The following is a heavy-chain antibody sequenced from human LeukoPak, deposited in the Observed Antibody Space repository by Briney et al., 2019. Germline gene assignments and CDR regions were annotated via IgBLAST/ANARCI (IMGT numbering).Heavy chain of an antibody. D-gene: IGHD3-22*01. J-gene: IGHJ4*02. V-gene: IGHV3-7*01. Sequence: GGSLSHSCAASGFMFSSYWMSWVRQAPGRGLEWVANIKDDGNMKQYADSVRGRFTISRDNTKSSLYLQTSSLRAEDSAVYYCARDERGGYYVDWGQGTLVTVSS. CDR1: GFMFSSYW. CDR3: ARDERGGYYVD. CDR2: IKDDGNMK.